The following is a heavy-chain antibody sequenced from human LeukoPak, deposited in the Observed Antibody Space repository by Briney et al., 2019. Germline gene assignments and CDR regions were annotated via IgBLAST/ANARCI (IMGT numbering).Heavy chain of an antibody. J-gene: IGHJ4*02. Sequence: QAGGSLRLSCAASGFTFSSYAMSCVRHAPGKGLEWVSAISGSGGSTYYADSVKGRFTISRDNSKNTLYLQMNSLRAEDTAVYYCAKAPGIAVASFDYWGQGTLVTVSS. CDR3: AKAPGIAVASFDY. CDR2: ISGSGGST. V-gene: IGHV3-23*01. D-gene: IGHD6-19*01. CDR1: GFTFSSYA.